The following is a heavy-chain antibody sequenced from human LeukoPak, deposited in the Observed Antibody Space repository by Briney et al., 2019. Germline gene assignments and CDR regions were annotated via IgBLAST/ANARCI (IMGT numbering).Heavy chain of an antibody. CDR2: IYYSGST. D-gene: IGHD6-19*01. J-gene: IGHJ4*02. Sequence: SETLSLTCTVSGGSISSYYWSWIRQPPGKGLEWIGYIYYSGSTNYNPSLKSRVTISVDTSKNQFSLKLSSVTAADTAVYYCARHRVYSSFDYWAREPWSPSPQ. V-gene: IGHV4-59*08. CDR1: GGSISSYY. CDR3: ARHRVYSSFDY.